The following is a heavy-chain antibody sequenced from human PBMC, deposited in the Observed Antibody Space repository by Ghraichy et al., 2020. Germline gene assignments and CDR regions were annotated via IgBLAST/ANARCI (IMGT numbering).Heavy chain of an antibody. D-gene: IGHD2-21*01. CDR3: ASLPFCGSECFSGY. CDR1: GFTFSGYW. J-gene: IGHJ4*02. CDR2: IKGDGSST. V-gene: IGHV3-74*01. Sequence: ETLSLTCVASGFTFSGYWMHWVRQAPGKGLVWVSRIKGDGSSTSYADSVKGRFTISRDNTKNTLYLQMNRLRAEDTAVYYCASLPFCGSECFSGYWGQGTLVTVSS.